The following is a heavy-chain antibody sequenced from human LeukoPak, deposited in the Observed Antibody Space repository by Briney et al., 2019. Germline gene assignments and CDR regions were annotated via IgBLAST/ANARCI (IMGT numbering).Heavy chain of an antibody. J-gene: IGHJ4*02. Sequence: PGGSLRLSCAASGFSFNSYAMTWFRQAPGKGLEWVSIISSSGDSPYYADSVKGRFTISRDNAKSSLCLHMNSLRAEDTAVYYCARGGTLNNAYSFGYFAYWGQGALVTVSS. CDR2: ISSSGDSP. CDR3: ARGGTLNNAYSFGYFAY. V-gene: IGHV3-23*01. CDR1: GFSFNSYA. D-gene: IGHD5-18*01.